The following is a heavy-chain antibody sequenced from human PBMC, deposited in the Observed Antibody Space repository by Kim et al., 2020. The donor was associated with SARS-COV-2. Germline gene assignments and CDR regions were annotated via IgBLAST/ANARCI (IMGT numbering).Heavy chain of an antibody. CDR1: GFTFDDYA. CDR2: ISGDGGST. Sequence: GGSLRLSCAASGFTFDDYAMHWVRQAPGKGLEWVSLISGDGGSTYYADSVKGRFTISRDNSKNSLYLQMNSLRTEDTALYYCAKDSTHCSGGSCYVLKFDYWGQGTLVTVSS. CDR3: AKDSTHCSGGSCYVLKFDY. D-gene: IGHD2-15*01. V-gene: IGHV3-43*02. J-gene: IGHJ4*02.